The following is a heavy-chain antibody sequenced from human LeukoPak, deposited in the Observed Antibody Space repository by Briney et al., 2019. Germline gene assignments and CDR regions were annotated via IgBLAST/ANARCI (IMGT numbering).Heavy chain of an antibody. D-gene: IGHD4-17*01. Sequence: SVKVSCKASGGTFSSYAISWVRQAPGQGLEWMGGIIPIFGTANYAQKFQGRVTITADESTSTAYMELSSLRSEDTAVYYCARCQTTVTRTWYFDLWGRGTLVTVSS. CDR3: ARCQTTVTRTWYFDL. CDR1: GGTFSSYA. J-gene: IGHJ2*01. CDR2: IIPIFGTA. V-gene: IGHV1-69*13.